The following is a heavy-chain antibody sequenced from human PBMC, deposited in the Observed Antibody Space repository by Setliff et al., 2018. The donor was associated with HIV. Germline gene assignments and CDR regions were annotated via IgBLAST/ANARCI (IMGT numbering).Heavy chain of an antibody. J-gene: IGHJ4*02. CDR3: ARLMKTYYYDTSGYYAPWGDFDH. CDR1: GFSLSNTRMG. Sequence: SGPTLVNPTETLTLTCTVSGFSLSNTRMGVSWIRQPPGKALEWLTHIFSDDEKSYSTSLKSRLTISKDTSKSQVVLTMTNLDPVDTATYYCARLMKTYYYDTSGYYAPWGDFDHWGQGTLVTVSS. CDR2: IFSDDEK. D-gene: IGHD3-22*01. V-gene: IGHV2-26*01.